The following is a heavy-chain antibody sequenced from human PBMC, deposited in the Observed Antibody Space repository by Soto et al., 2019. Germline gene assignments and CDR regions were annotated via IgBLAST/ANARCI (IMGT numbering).Heavy chain of an antibody. CDR3: ARGYYYDSSGYYSFGY. CDR2: ISSSSSYI. CDR1: GFTFSSYS. Sequence: GSLRLSCAASGFTFSSYSMNWVRQAPGKGLEWVSSISSSSSYIYYADSVKGRFTISRDNAKNSLYLQMNSLRAEDTAVYYCARGYYYDSSGYYSFGYWGQGTLVTVSS. V-gene: IGHV3-21*01. J-gene: IGHJ4*02. D-gene: IGHD3-22*01.